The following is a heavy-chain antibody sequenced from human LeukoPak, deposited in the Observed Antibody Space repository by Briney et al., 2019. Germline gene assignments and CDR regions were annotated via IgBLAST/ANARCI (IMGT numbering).Heavy chain of an antibody. J-gene: IGHJ4*02. D-gene: IGHD3-22*01. Sequence: GGSLRLSCAASGFTFSSYWMHWVRQAPGKGLVWVSRINSDGSSTSYVDSVKGRFTISRDNAKNTLYLQMNSLRAEDTAVYYCARGEPQTYYDSSGVDYWGQGTLVTVSS. CDR2: INSDGSST. CDR3: ARGEPQTYYDSSGVDY. CDR1: GFTFSSYW. V-gene: IGHV3-74*01.